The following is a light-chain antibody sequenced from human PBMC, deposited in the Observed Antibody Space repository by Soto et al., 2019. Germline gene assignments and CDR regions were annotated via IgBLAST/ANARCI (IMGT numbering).Light chain of an antibody. Sequence: QSVLTQPPSASGTHGQRVTISCSGSSSNIGSNSVNWYQQLPGTAPKLLIYNNNQRPSGVPDRFSGSKSGTSASLAISGLQSEDESDYYCAAWDDSLDGPIFGTGTKLTVL. CDR2: NNN. V-gene: IGLV1-44*01. J-gene: IGLJ1*01. CDR1: SSNIGSNS. CDR3: AAWDDSLDGPI.